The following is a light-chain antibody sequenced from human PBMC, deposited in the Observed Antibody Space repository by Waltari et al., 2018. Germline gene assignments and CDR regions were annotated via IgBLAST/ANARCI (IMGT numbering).Light chain of an antibody. CDR2: EGS. CDR1: RNNFGNYYL. CDR3: CSYGGRTTI. J-gene: IGLJ2*01. Sequence: QSALTQPSSVSGSPGQSLTIPCTCGRNNFGNYYLISWYQQHPGKAPKLVIFEGSKRPSGVSDRFSGSHSDNSASLTISGLQAEDEADYYCCSYGGRTTIFGGGTRLTVL. V-gene: IGLV2-23*01.